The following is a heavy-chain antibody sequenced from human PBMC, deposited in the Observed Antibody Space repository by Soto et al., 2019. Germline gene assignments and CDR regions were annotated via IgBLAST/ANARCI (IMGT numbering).Heavy chain of an antibody. D-gene: IGHD5-18*01. J-gene: IGHJ4*02. CDR3: TTDWGGYRYGYLDY. CDR2: IIPIIGIA. CDR1: GGTFSSYT. Sequence: QVQLVQSGAEVKKPGSSVKVSCKASGGTFSSYTISWVRQAPGQGLEWMGRIIPIIGIANYAQKFQGRVTINADKATSTAHMEMSSLRSEDTVVYYCTTDWGGYRYGYLDYWGQGTLVTVSS. V-gene: IGHV1-69*08.